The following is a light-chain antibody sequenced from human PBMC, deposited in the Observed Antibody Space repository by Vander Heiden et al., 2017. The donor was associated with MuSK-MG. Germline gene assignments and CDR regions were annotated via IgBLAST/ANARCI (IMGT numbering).Light chain of an antibody. CDR2: DNN. Sequence: QSVLTQPSTVSAAPGQKVTISCSGSSSNIGNNYVSWYQQLPGTAPKLLIYDNNKRPSGIPDRFSGSKSGTSATLGMTGLQAGGEAEYYCGTWDSSLSSVVFGGGTKLTVL. CDR1: SSNIGNNY. J-gene: IGLJ2*01. CDR3: GTWDSSLSSVV. V-gene: IGLV1-51*01.